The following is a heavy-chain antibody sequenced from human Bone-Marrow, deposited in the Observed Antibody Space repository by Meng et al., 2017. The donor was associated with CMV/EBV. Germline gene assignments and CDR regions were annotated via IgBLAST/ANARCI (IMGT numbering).Heavy chain of an antibody. CDR3: ARARYLEWLSPHAFDI. CDR2: ISYDGNTK. V-gene: IGHV3-30*04. D-gene: IGHD3-3*01. Sequence: LSLTCAASGFTFSSYAMHWVRQAPGKGLEWVTVISYDGNTKYHADSLKGRFTISRDNSKNTLYLQMNSLRVEDTAVYYCARARYLEWLSPHAFDIWGQGTMVTVSS. J-gene: IGHJ3*02. CDR1: GFTFSSYA.